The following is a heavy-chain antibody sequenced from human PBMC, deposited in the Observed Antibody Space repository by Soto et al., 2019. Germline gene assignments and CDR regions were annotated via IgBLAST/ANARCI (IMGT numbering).Heavy chain of an antibody. D-gene: IGHD4-17*01. Sequence: QVQLVQSGAEVKKPGSSVKVSCKASGGTFSSYTISWVRQAPGQGLEWMGRIIPILGIANYAQKFQGRVTITADKSTSTAYMELSSLRSEDSAVYYCARDLAGDYLKPQDSEYFQHWGQGALVTVSS. CDR2: IIPILGIA. CDR1: GGTFSSYT. V-gene: IGHV1-69*08. J-gene: IGHJ1*01. CDR3: ARDLAGDYLKPQDSEYFQH.